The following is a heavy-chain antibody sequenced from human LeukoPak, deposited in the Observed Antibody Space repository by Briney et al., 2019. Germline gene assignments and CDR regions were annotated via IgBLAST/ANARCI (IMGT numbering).Heavy chain of an antibody. V-gene: IGHV3-49*04. Sequence: PGRSLRLSCSTSGFTFGDYAMSWVRQAPGKGLEWVGFIQAKAYGGATKYAASVNGRFSISRDDSQSIANLQMNDLKNEDTAVYYCTRAPHPRCSSSGCYLDYWGQGTLVTVSS. D-gene: IGHD2-2*01. CDR2: IQAKAYGGAT. CDR3: TRAPHPRCSSSGCYLDY. CDR1: GFTFGDYA. J-gene: IGHJ4*02.